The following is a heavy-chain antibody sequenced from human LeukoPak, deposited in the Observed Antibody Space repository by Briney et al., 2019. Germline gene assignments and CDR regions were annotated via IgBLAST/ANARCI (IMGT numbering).Heavy chain of an antibody. CDR2: ISWNSGDI. CDR1: GFIFDDYA. CDR3: VRVRGYSYGYFDY. Sequence: GGSLRLSCAASGFIFDDYAMHWVRQAPGKGLEWVSGISWNSGDIGYADSVKGRFTFSRDNAKNSLYLQMNSLRTEDTALYYCVRVRGYSYGYFDYWGQGTLVTVSS. D-gene: IGHD5-18*01. J-gene: IGHJ4*02. V-gene: IGHV3-9*01.